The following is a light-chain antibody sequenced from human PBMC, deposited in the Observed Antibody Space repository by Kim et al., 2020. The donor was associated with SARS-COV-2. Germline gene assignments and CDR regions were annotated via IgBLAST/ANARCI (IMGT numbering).Light chain of an antibody. V-gene: IGKV1-27*01. CDR3: QKYVSAPFT. J-gene: IGKJ3*01. CDR2: DAS. CDR1: QGIITH. Sequence: DIQMTQSPSSLSASVGDRVTITCRASQGIITHLAWYQQKPGRVPQLLIYDASTLQSGVPSRFSGSGSGTDFTLTIDGLQPEDVATYYCQKYVSAPFTFGPGTKLEI.